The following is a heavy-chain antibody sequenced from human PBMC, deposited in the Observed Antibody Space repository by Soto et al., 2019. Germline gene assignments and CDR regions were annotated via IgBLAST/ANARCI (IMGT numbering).Heavy chain of an antibody. CDR2: INHSGST. J-gene: IGHJ4*02. D-gene: IGHD1-26*01. Sequence: SETLSLTCAVYGGSFSGYYWTWIRQPPGTGLEWIGEINHSGSTNYNPSLKSRVTISVDTSKNQFSLELSSVTAADTAVYYCARGLITGSQYSGGSYYFDSCGQGTQVTVSS. CDR1: GGSFSGYY. V-gene: IGHV4-34*01. CDR3: ARGLITGSQYSGGSYYFDS.